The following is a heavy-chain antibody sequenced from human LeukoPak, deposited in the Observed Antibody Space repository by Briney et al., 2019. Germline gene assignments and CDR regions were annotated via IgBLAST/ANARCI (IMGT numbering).Heavy chain of an antibody. CDR3: ARDRPIASSSSWYGMEYFQH. V-gene: IGHV3-48*04. J-gene: IGHJ1*01. CDR2: ISSSSSTI. CDR1: GFTFSSYS. Sequence: PGGSLRLSCAASGFTFSSYSMNWVRQAPGKGLEWVSYISSSSSTIYYADSVKGRFTISRDNAKNSLYLQMNSLRAEDTAVYYCARDRPIASSSSWYGMEYFQHWGQGTLVTVSS. D-gene: IGHD6-13*01.